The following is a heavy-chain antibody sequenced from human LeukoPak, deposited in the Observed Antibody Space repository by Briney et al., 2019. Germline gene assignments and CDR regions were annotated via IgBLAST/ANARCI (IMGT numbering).Heavy chain of an antibody. V-gene: IGHV5-51*01. CDR2: IYPDDSNT. J-gene: IGHJ4*02. D-gene: IGHD2-2*01. CDR3: ARYNFIVPAPFDY. Sequence: GESLKISCKASGYSFSNYWIGWVRQMPGKGLEWMGIIYPDDSNTRISPSFQGQATMTVDKSISSAYLRWTSLKASDTAMYYCARYNFIVPAPFDYWGQGTLVTVSS. CDR1: GYSFSNYW.